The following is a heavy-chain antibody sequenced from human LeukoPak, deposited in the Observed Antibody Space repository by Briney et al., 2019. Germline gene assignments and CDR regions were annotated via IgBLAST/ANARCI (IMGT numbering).Heavy chain of an antibody. CDR2: ISGSGGST. Sequence: TGGSLRLSCAASGFTFSSYAMSWVRQAPGKGLEWVSAISGSGGSTYYADSVKGRFTISRDNSKNTLYLQMNSLRAEDTAVYYCAKDRLIAAAGSRYPFDYWGQGTLVTVSS. V-gene: IGHV3-23*01. J-gene: IGHJ4*02. D-gene: IGHD6-13*01. CDR1: GFTFSSYA. CDR3: AKDRLIAAAGSRYPFDY.